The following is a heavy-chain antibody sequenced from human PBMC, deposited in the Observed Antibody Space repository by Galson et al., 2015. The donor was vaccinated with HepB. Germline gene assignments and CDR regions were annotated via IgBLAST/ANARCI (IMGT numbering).Heavy chain of an antibody. CDR2: ISGSGGST. D-gene: IGHD1-26*01. Sequence: SLRLSCAASGFTFSSYAMSWVRQAPGKGLEWVSAISGSGGSTYYADSVKGRFTISRDNSKNTLYLQMNSLRAEDTAVYYCAKGEKWELNFDYWGQGTLVTVSS. CDR3: AKGEKWELNFDY. J-gene: IGHJ4*02. V-gene: IGHV3-23*01. CDR1: GFTFSSYA.